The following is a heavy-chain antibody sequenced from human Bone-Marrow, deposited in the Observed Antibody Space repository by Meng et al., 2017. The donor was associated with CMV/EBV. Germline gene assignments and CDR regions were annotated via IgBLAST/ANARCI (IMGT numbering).Heavy chain of an antibody. CDR3: ARDPSPSGTYGTFEI. D-gene: IGHD1-26*01. CDR2: IYYSGST. J-gene: IGHJ3*02. V-gene: IGHV4-39*06. Sequence: GSLRLSCSVSGGSISSNRYYWGWIRQPPGKGLEWIGTIYYSGSTYYKLSRKSRVTISTDTSKSQFAMKLSSVAAADTAVYECARDPSPSGTYGTFEIWGQGTMVTVSS. CDR1: GGSISSNRYY.